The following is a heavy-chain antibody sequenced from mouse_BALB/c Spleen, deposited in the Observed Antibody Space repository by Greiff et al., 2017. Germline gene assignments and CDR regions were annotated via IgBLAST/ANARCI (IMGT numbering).Heavy chain of an antibody. V-gene: IGHV3-6*02. CDR3: ARETFYFDY. J-gene: IGHJ2*01. Sequence: EVKLQQSGPGLVKPSQSLSLTCSVTGYSFTSCYYWNWIRQFPGNKLEWMGYISYDGSNNYNPSLKNRISITRDTSKNQFFLKLNSVTTEDTATYYCARETFYFDYWGQGTTLTVSS. CDR2: ISYDGSN. CDR1: GYSFTSCYY.